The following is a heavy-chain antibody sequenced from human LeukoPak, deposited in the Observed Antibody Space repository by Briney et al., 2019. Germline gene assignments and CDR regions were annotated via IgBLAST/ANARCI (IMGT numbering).Heavy chain of an antibody. D-gene: IGHD5-24*01. Sequence: SETLSLTCAVYGGSFSGYSWTWIRQPPGKGLEWIGEINHSGSTNYNPSLKSRVTISVDTSKNQFSLRLSSVTAADTAVYYCASRPTGGMATLTGYFDYWGQGTLVTVSS. CDR2: INHSGST. J-gene: IGHJ4*02. V-gene: IGHV4-34*01. CDR3: ASRPTGGMATLTGYFDY. CDR1: GGSFSGYS.